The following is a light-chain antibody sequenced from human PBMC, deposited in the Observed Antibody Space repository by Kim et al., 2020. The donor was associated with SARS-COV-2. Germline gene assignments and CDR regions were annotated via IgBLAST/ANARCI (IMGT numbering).Light chain of an antibody. CDR3: QQSYSTLPLS. CDR1: QSIHTY. J-gene: IGKJ4*01. V-gene: IGKV1-39*01. CDR2: AAA. Sequence: SVGDTVTISHRARQSIHTYLNWYQHKPRQDPQVLISAAATLQSGVPSRFRGSRSETDFTLTNSSLQPEDFATDYCQQSYSTLPLSFGGGTKVDIK.